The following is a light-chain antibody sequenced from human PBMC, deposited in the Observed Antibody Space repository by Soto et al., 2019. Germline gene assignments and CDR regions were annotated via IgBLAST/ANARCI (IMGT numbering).Light chain of an antibody. Sequence: QSALTQPASVSGSPGQSITIPCTGTSSDVGGYNYVSWYQQYPGKAPTLAIYEVSNRPSAVSNRFSGSKSGKTASLIISGLQAANEAEYYCRSDTSTGHVVFGGGTKVTGL. CDR2: EVS. V-gene: IGLV2-14*01. J-gene: IGLJ2*01. CDR3: RSDTSTGHVV. CDR1: SSDVGGYNY.